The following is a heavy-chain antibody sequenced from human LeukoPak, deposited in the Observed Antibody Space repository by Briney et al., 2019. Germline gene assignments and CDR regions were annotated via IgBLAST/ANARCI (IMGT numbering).Heavy chain of an antibody. J-gene: IGHJ4*02. CDR1: GFTFSSYA. CDR3: AKALGTDTGRFFDF. D-gene: IGHD5-18*01. CDR2: ISGSGGST. V-gene: IGHV3-23*01. Sequence: PGGSLRLSCAASGFTFSSYAMNWVRQAPGKGLEWVSAISGSGGSTYYADSVKGRFSISRDNSKNTLYLQMNSLRAGDTAVYYCAKALGTDTGRFFDFWGQGTLVTVSS.